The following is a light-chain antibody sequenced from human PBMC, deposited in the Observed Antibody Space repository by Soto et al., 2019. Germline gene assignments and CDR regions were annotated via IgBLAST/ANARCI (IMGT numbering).Light chain of an antibody. CDR3: QQYGSSLFT. Sequence: EIVLTQSPGTLSLSPGERATLSCRASQSVSSNYLAWYQQKPGQPPRLLIYGASSRATGIPDRFSDSGSGTDFTLTISRLEPEDFAVYYCQQYGSSLFTFGPGTKVDTK. V-gene: IGKV3-20*01. J-gene: IGKJ3*01. CDR2: GAS. CDR1: QSVSSNY.